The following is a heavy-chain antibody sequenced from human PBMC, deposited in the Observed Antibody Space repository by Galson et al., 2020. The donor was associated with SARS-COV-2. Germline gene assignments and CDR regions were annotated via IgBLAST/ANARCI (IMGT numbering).Heavy chain of an antibody. J-gene: IGHJ6*02. V-gene: IGHV4-39*07. CDR1: GGSISSSSYY. CDR2: IYYSGST. CDR3: ASEVVAYPSLYYYYGMDV. D-gene: IGHD2-15*01. Sequence: SETLSLTCTVSGGSISSSSYYWGWIRQPPGNGLEWIGSIYYSGSTYYNPSLKSRVTISVDTSKNQFSLKLSSVTAADTAVYYCASEVVAYPSLYYYYGMDVWGQGTTVTVSS.